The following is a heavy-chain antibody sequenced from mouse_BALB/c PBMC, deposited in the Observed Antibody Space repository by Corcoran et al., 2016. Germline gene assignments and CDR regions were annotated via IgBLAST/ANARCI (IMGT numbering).Heavy chain of an antibody. J-gene: IGHJ2*01. V-gene: IGHV14-3*02. CDR3: ARRGYYYGSKIDY. CDR2: IDPANGNT. D-gene: IGHD1-1*01. CDR1: GFNIKDTY. Sequence: EVQLQQSGAELVKPGASVKLSCTASGFNIKDTYMHWVKQRPEQGLEWIGRIDPANGNTKYDPKFQGKATITADTSSNTAYLQPSSLTSEDTAVYYCARRGYYYGSKIDYWGQGTTLTVSS.